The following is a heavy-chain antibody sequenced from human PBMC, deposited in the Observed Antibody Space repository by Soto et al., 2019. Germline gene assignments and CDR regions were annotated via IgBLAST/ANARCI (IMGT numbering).Heavy chain of an antibody. CDR1: GYSFTSYR. CDR3: ARRDSSSHPDY. Sequence: GESLKISCKGSGYSFTSYRISWVRQMPGKGLEWMGRIDPSDSYTNYSPSFQGHVTISADKSISTAYLQWSSLKASDTAVYYCARRDSSSHPDYWGQGTLVTVSS. D-gene: IGHD6-6*01. J-gene: IGHJ4*02. V-gene: IGHV5-10-1*01. CDR2: IDPSDSYT.